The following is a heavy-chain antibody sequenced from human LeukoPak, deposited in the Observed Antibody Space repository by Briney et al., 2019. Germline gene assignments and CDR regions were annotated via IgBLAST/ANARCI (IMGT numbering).Heavy chain of an antibody. Sequence: GSLRLSCAASGFTFSSYAMHWVRQAPGKGLEWVTLISYDGSDKYYADSVKGRFTISRDNAKNRLYLQMNSLRTEDTAVYYCVTFNWNYTSLPFDYWGHGTLVTVSS. D-gene: IGHD1-7*01. CDR3: VTFNWNYTSLPFDY. CDR1: GFTFSSYA. V-gene: IGHV3-30*04. J-gene: IGHJ4*01. CDR2: ISYDGSDK.